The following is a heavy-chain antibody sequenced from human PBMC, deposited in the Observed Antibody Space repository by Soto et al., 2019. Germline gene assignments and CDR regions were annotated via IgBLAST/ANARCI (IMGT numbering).Heavy chain of an antibody. CDR2: VHYSGST. Sequence: PSETLSLTCNLPVGSFHNFYWLWIRERPGKGLEWVGHVHYSGSTNYSPSLNSRATISLDTSKSQLSLKLRSVTAADTAMYFCARGVDYYATSGYFSFDSWGQGIPVTVSS. D-gene: IGHD3-16*01. J-gene: IGHJ4*02. V-gene: IGHV4-59*01. CDR3: ARGVDYYATSGYFSFDS. CDR1: VGSFHNFY.